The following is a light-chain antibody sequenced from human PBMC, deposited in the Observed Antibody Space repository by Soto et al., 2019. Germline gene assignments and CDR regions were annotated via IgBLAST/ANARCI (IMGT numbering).Light chain of an antibody. J-gene: IGKJ1*01. CDR3: QQYGRSPWT. V-gene: IGKV3-20*01. Sequence: IVLTPSPGPLSLSPGERATLSCRASQSVSSSYLAWYQKKPGQAPRLLIYGASSKATGIPDRISGSGSGTNFTLTISRLEPEDFAVYYCQQYGRSPWTFGQGTKVDIK. CDR1: QSVSSSY. CDR2: GAS.